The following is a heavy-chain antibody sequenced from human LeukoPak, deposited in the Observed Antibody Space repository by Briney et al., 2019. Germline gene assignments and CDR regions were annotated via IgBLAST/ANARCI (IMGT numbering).Heavy chain of an antibody. J-gene: IGHJ3*02. Sequence: GGSQRLSCAASGFTFSRYAMSWVRQAPGKGLEWVSAISGSGGTTYQADSVKGRFTISRDNSKNTLYLQMNSLRAEDTAVYYCAKDLAGYCGGDCYSAFDIWGQGTMVTVSS. CDR3: AKDLAGYCGGDCYSAFDI. D-gene: IGHD2-21*01. CDR2: ISGSGGTT. CDR1: GFTFSRYA. V-gene: IGHV3-23*01.